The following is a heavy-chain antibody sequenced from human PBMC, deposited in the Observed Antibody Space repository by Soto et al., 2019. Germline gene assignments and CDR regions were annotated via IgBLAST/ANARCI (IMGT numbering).Heavy chain of an antibody. V-gene: IGHV1-69*06. CDR3: ARDYDILTGYRDNWFDP. Sequence: SVKVSCKASGGTFSSYAISWVRQAPGQGLEWMGGIIPIFGTANYAQKFQGRVTITADKSTSTAYMELSSLRSEDTAVYYCARDYDILTGYRDNWFDPWGQGTLVTVSS. CDR1: GGTFSSYA. D-gene: IGHD3-9*01. J-gene: IGHJ5*02. CDR2: IIPIFGTA.